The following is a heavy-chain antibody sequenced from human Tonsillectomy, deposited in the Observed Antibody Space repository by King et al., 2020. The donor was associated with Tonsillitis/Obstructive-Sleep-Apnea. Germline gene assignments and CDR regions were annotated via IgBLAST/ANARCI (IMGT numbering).Heavy chain of an antibody. V-gene: IGHV3-7*04. J-gene: IGHJ4*02. CDR1: GFIISNYW. Sequence: EVQLVESGGGLVQPGGSLRLSCEASGFIISNYWMSWVRQAPGKGLEWVANINQDGSEKYYVDSVKGRFTISRDNAQNSLHLQMNSLRPEDTAVYYCARDPTGDYWGQGTLVTVSS. CDR2: INQDGSEK. CDR3: ARDPTGDY. D-gene: IGHD7-27*01.